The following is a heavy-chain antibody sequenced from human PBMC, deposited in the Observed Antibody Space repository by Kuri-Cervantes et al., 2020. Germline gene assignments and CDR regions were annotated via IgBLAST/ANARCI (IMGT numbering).Heavy chain of an antibody. Sequence: GGSLRLSCAASGFTFSSYAMSWVRQAPGKGLDWVSAISGSGGSTYYADSVKGRFTISRDNAKNSLYLQMNSLRDEDTAVYYCARDRPYYYDSSGYWDYWGQGTLVTVS. CDR2: ISGSGGST. J-gene: IGHJ4*02. V-gene: IGHV3-23*01. D-gene: IGHD3-22*01. CDR1: GFTFSSYA. CDR3: ARDRPYYYDSSGYWDY.